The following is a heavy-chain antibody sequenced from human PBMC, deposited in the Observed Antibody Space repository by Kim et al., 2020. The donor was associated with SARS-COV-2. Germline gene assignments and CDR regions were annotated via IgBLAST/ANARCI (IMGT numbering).Heavy chain of an antibody. Sequence: GESLKISCKGSGYIFSGHWIAWVRQMPGKGLEYMGIIYPADSDTRYSPSFQGQVTISADKSISTAYLQWNSLKASDTAIYFCAKCQTGFCDASGCWEYGIAVWSPGTSVSVS. J-gene: IGHJ6*02. V-gene: IGHV5-51*01. CDR2: IYPADSDT. D-gene: IGHD3-3*01. CDR3: AKCQTGFCDASGCWEYGIAV. CDR1: GYIFSGHW.